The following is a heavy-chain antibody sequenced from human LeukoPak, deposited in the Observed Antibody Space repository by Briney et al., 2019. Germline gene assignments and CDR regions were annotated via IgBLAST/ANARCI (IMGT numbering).Heavy chain of an antibody. V-gene: IGHV3-48*01. Sequence: PGGSLRLSCAASGFSFSSYSMTWVRQAPGKGLEWVSFISSSSSIYYADSVKGRFTISRDNAKNSLYLQINSLRAEDTAVYYCARYSPSLAYWGQGTLVTVSS. CDR1: GFSFSSYS. CDR2: ISSSSSI. J-gene: IGHJ4*02. D-gene: IGHD2-2*01. CDR3: ARYSPSLAY.